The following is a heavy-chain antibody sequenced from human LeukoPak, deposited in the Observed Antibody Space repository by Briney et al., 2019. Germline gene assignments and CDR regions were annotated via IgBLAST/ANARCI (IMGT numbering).Heavy chain of an antibody. Sequence: TGGSLRLSCAASGFTVSSNYMSWVRQAPGKGLEWVSVIYSGGSTYYADSVKGRFTISRDNSKNTLYLQMNSLRAEDTAVYYCVREGDGYNSDYWGQGTLVTVSS. CDR2: IYSGGST. J-gene: IGHJ4*02. V-gene: IGHV3-53*01. CDR1: GFTVSSNY. D-gene: IGHD5-24*01. CDR3: VREGDGYNSDY.